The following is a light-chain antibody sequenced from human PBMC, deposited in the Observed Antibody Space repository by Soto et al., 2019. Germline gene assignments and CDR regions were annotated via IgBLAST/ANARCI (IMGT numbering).Light chain of an antibody. CDR3: AAWDDSLKGHV. V-gene: IGLV1-44*01. J-gene: IGLJ1*01. CDR2: SND. Sequence: QSVLTQPPSASGTPGQRVTISCSGSTSNIGRNTVNWYQQLPGTAPKLLIYSNDQRPSGVPDRFSGSKSGTSASLAISGLQSEDKADYYCAAWDDSLKGHVFGTGTKVTVL. CDR1: TSNIGRNT.